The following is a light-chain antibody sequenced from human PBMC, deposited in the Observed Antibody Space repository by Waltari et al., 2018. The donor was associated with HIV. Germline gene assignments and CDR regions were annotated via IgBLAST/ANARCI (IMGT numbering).Light chain of an antibody. CDR3: QQYISYPFT. CDR1: ESVSSS. V-gene: IGKV1-5*03. CDR2: RAS. Sequence: DIQMNQSPSSLSASVGDRVTITCRASESVSSSLALYQPKPGKAPNLLIYRASTFESGVPSRFSGSGAGTEFTLTISSLQPDDFATYYCQQYISYPFTFGGGTKVEIK. J-gene: IGKJ4*01.